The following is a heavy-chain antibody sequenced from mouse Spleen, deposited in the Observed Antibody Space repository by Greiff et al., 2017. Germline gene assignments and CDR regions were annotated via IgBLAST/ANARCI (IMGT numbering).Heavy chain of an antibody. J-gene: IGHJ3*01. CDR3: ARVSDYYGSSYAWFAY. Sequence: EVQLQESEGGLVQPGSSMKLSCTASGFTFSDYYMAWVRQVPEKGLEWVANINYDGSSTYYLDSLKSRFIISRDNAKNILYLQMSSLKSEDTATYYCARVSDYYGSSYAWFAYWGQGTLVTVSA. CDR1: GFTFSDYY. V-gene: IGHV5-16*01. D-gene: IGHD1-1*01. CDR2: INYDGSST.